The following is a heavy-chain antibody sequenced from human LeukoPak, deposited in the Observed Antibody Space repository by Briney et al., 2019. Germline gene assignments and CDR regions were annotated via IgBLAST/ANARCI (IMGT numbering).Heavy chain of an antibody. Sequence: GGSLRLSCAASGFTFSSSAMSWVRQTPGKGLEWVSVISGSGGSTHYADSVKGRFTISRDNSKNTLYLQMNSLRAEDTAVYYCARGYDILTNAFDYWGQGTLVTVSS. CDR3: ARGYDILTNAFDY. D-gene: IGHD3-9*01. J-gene: IGHJ4*02. CDR2: ISGSGGST. V-gene: IGHV3-23*01. CDR1: GFTFSSSA.